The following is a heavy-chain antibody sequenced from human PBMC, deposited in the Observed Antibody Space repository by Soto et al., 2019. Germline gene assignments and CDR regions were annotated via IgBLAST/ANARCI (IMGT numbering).Heavy chain of an antibody. D-gene: IGHD2-21*02. J-gene: IGHJ5*02. CDR2: IYWDDDK. CDR3: AHSRGGGNSAWFDP. Sequence: QITLKESGPTLVKPTQTLTLTCTFSGFSLSTSGGGVGWIRQPPGKALEWLALIYWDDDKRYRPSLKNRLTITKDTSNDQVVLTMTNMDPVDTATYYCAHSRGGGNSAWFDPWGQGTLVTVSS. CDR1: GFSLSTSGGG. V-gene: IGHV2-5*02.